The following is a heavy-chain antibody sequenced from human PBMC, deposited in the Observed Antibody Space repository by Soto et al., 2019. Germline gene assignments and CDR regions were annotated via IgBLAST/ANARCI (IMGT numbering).Heavy chain of an antibody. CDR3: ARDDYDSSGYDY. CDR1: GFTFSSFS. V-gene: IGHV3-21*01. Sequence: GGSLRLSCAASGFTFSSFSMNWVRQAPGKGLEWVSSISSSSSYIYYADSVKGRFTISRDNAKNSLYLQMNSLRAEDTAVYYCARDDYDSSGYDYWGQGTLVTVSS. D-gene: IGHD3-22*01. CDR2: ISSSSSYI. J-gene: IGHJ4*02.